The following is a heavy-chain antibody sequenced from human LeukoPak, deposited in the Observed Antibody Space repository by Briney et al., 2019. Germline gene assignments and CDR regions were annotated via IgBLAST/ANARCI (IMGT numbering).Heavy chain of an antibody. D-gene: IGHD5-18*01. CDR2: IYYSGST. V-gene: IGHV4-59*01. CDR3: ARVLGYSYGYYFDY. CDR1: GGSISSYY. Sequence: SETLSLTCTVSGGSISSYYWSWIRQPPGKGLDWIGYIYYSGSTNYNPSLKSRVTISVDTSKNQFSLKLSSVTAADTAVYYCARVLGYSYGYYFDYWGQGTLVTVSS. J-gene: IGHJ4*02.